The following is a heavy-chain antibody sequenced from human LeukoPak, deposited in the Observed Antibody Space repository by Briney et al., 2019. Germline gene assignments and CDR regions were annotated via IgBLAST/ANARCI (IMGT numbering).Heavy chain of an antibody. CDR2: IYSGGST. Sequence: GGSLRLSCAASGFTVSSNYMSWVRQAPGKGLEWVSVIYSGGSTYYADSVKGRFTISRDNSKNTLYLQMNSLRAEDTAVYYCARDHRDYDSSGSFDYWGQGTLVTVSS. CDR1: GFTVSSNY. CDR3: ARDHRDYDSSGSFDY. J-gene: IGHJ4*02. D-gene: IGHD3-22*01. V-gene: IGHV3-53*01.